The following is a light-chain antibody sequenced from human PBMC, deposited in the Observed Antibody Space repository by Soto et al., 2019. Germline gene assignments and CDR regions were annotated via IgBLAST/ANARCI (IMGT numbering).Light chain of an antibody. CDR2: DAS. Sequence: EIVLTQSPGTLSLSPGERATLSCRASQSVSSSYLAWYQQKPGQAPRLLIYDASSRATGIPDRFSGSGSGTDFTLTISRLEPEDLAVYYCQQYGSSRTFGQGTKVEIK. J-gene: IGKJ1*01. V-gene: IGKV3-20*01. CDR3: QQYGSSRT. CDR1: QSVSSSY.